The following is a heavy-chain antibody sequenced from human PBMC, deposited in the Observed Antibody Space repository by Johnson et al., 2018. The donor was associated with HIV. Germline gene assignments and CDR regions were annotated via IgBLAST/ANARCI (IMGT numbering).Heavy chain of an antibody. Sequence: QVQLVESGGGVVQPGGSLRLSRAASGFGFSRFVMLWLLQAPAKGLEWVAVISSDGSKKYYADSVKGRFTISRDNSKNTLYLQMNSLRAEDTAVYYCAKDRGLSAFDIWGQGTMVTVSS. CDR3: AKDRGLSAFDI. CDR1: GFGFSRFV. D-gene: IGHD3-10*01. CDR2: ISSDGSKK. V-gene: IGHV3-30*18. J-gene: IGHJ3*02.